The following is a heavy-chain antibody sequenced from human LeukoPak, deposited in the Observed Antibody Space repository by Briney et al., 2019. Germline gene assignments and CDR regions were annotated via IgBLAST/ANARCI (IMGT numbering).Heavy chain of an antibody. V-gene: IGHV3-23*01. CDR3: ANQQLVTFDY. CDR1: GFTFSSYW. J-gene: IGHJ4*02. D-gene: IGHD6-13*01. Sequence: GGSLRLSCAASGFTFSSYWMNWARQAPGKGLEWVSGISGSGGSTYYADSVKGRFTISRDNSKNTLYLQMNNLRAEDTAVYYCANQQLVTFDYWGQGTLVTVSS. CDR2: ISGSGGST.